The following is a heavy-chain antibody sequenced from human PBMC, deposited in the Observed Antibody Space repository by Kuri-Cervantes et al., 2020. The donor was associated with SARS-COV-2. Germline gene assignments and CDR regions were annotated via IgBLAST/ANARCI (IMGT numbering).Heavy chain of an antibody. CDR3: ARRAYGGEVDYYYMDV. J-gene: IGHJ6*03. D-gene: IGHD4-23*01. CDR2: IYPGYSDT. CDR1: GYTFTNYC. Sequence: GESLEISWNGSGYTFTNYCIGWVRQRPGKGLGWMGIIYPGYSDTRYHPSFQGQVTISAEKSINTAFLQWSSLKASDTAIYYFARRAYGGEVDYYYMDVWGKGTTVTVSS. V-gene: IGHV5-51*01.